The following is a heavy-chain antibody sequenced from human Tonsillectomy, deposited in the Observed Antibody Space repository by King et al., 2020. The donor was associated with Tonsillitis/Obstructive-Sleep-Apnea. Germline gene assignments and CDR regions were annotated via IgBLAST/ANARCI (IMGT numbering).Heavy chain of an antibody. CDR1: GFTFSSYA. D-gene: IGHD5-18*01. Sequence: QVQLVESGGGVVQPGRSLRLSCAASGFTFSSYAMHWVRQAPGKGLEWVAVISYDGSNNSVKGRFTISRDNSKNTLYLQMNSLRAEDTAVYYCARDLADTVGGMDVWGQGTTVTVSS. CDR3: ARDLADTVGGMDV. CDR2: ISYDGSN. J-gene: IGHJ6*02. V-gene: IGHV3-30*04.